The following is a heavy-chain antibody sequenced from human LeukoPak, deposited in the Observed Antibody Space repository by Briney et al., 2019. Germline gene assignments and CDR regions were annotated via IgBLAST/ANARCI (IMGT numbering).Heavy chain of an antibody. CDR3: AKVVGTASIAAGTDY. J-gene: IGHJ4*02. CDR1: GFTFSSYA. D-gene: IGHD6-19*01. CDR2: ITTSGSST. Sequence: GGSLRLSCAASGFTFSSYAMSWVRQAPGKGLEWVSVITTSGSSTYYADPVKGRFTILRDNSRNTLYLQMNGLRAEDTAVYYCAKVVGTASIAAGTDYWGQGTLVTVSS. V-gene: IGHV3-23*01.